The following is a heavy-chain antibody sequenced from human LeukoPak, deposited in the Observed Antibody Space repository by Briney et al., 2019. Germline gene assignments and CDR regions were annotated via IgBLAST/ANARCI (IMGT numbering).Heavy chain of an antibody. V-gene: IGHV3-21*04. CDR3: AKTDHGSNSGH. J-gene: IGHJ4*02. Sequence: GGSLRLSCAASGFTFSSYSMNWVRQAPGKGLEWVSSISSSSSYIYYADSVKGRFTISRDNAKNSLYLQMNSLRGEDTAVYYCAKTDHGSNSGHWGQGTLVTVSS. CDR2: ISSSSSYI. CDR1: GFTFSSYS. D-gene: IGHD4-23*01.